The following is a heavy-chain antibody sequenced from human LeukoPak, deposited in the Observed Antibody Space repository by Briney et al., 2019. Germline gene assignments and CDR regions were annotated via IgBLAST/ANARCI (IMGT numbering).Heavy chain of an antibody. V-gene: IGHV3-48*01. J-gene: IGHJ3*02. Sequence: GGSLRPSCAASGFIFSSHGMNWVRQAPGKGLEWVSYVIRSSSTIYYADSVKGRFTISRDNAKNSLYLQMNSLRAEDTAVYYCARAKRNGFDIWGQGTMVTASS. CDR1: GFIFSSHG. CDR3: ARAKRNGFDI. CDR2: VIRSSSTI.